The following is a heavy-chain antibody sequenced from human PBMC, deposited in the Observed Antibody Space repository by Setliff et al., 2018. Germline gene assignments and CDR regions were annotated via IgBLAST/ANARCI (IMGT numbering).Heavy chain of an antibody. J-gene: IGHJ6*03. CDR1: GGSISSGGYY. Sequence: TLSLTCTVSGGSISSGGYYWSWIRQHPGKGLEWIGYIYYSGSTSYYNPSLKSRLTMSIDKSKNQVSLELSSVTTADTAVYYCGRTMTYYYLCMDVWGNGTTVTVSS. V-gene: IGHV4-31*09. CDR3: GRTMTYYYLCMDV. CDR2: IYYSGSTS.